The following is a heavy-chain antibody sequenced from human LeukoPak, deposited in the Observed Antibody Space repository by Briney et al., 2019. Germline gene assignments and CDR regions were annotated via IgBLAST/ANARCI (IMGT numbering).Heavy chain of an antibody. Sequence: SETLSLTCAVYGGSFSGYYWSWFRQPRGKGLEWIGEINHSGSTNYNPSLKSRVTISVDTNKNQFSLKLSSVTAADTAVYYCARDLWKSQWLILFEYWGQGSLVTVSS. CDR1: GGSFSGYY. D-gene: IGHD6-19*01. J-gene: IGHJ4*02. CDR2: INHSGST. V-gene: IGHV4-34*01. CDR3: ARDLWKSQWLILFEY.